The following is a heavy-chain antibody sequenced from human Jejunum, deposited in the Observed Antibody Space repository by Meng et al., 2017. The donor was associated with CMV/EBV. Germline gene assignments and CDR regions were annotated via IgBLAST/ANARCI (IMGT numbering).Heavy chain of an antibody. V-gene: IGHV3-7*01. Sequence: QGPGKGLEWVANIKQDGSEKDYVGSVKSRLTISRDNAKNSVYLQMNSLRVEDTAEYYCARDRLDDFVVVPGAKSFQYYYYNGLDVWGQGTTVTVSS. D-gene: IGHD2-2*01. J-gene: IGHJ6*02. CDR2: IKQDGSEK. CDR3: ARDRLDDFVVVPGAKSFQYYYYNGLDV.